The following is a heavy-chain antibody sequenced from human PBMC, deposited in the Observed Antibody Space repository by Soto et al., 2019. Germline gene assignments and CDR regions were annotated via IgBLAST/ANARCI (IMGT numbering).Heavy chain of an antibody. Sequence: EVQLVESGGGLVQPGGSLRLSCAASGFTFSSYDVHWVRQATGKGLEWVSGIGTAGDTYYPGSVKGRFTISRENAKNSLYLQMNSLRAEDTAVYYCARNSFEYTRSVPGYWGQGTLVTVSS. CDR1: GFTFSSYD. V-gene: IGHV3-13*01. CDR3: ARNSFEYTRSVPGY. J-gene: IGHJ4*02. CDR2: IGTAGDT. D-gene: IGHD6-6*01.